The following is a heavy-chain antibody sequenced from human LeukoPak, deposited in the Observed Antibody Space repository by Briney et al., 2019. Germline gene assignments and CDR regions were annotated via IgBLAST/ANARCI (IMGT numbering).Heavy chain of an antibody. J-gene: IGHJ6*02. CDR2: ISGSGDST. Sequence: PGGSLRLSCAASGFTFSSYAMSWVRQTPGKGLEWVSVISGSGDSTYYVDSVKGRFTISRDNAKNSLYLQMNSLRAEDTAVYYCARLDVDTEYYYYYYGMDVWGQGTTVTVSS. CDR1: GFTFSSYA. CDR3: ARLDVDTEYYYYYYGMDV. D-gene: IGHD5-18*01. V-gene: IGHV3-23*01.